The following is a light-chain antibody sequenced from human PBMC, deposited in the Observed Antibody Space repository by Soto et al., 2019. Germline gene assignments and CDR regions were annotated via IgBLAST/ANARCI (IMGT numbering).Light chain of an antibody. CDR2: DNN. CDR3: QSYDSSLRGV. V-gene: IGLV1-40*01. Sequence: QSALTQPPSVSGAPGQRVTISCTGSSSNIGAGYDVHWYQQLPGTAPKLLIYDNNNRPSGVPDRFSGSKSGTSASLAITGLQAEDEGDYYCQSYDSSLRGVFGGGTKLTVL. J-gene: IGLJ2*01. CDR1: SSNIGAGYD.